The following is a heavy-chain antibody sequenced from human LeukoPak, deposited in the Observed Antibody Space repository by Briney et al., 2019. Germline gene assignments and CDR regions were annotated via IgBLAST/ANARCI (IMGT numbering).Heavy chain of an antibody. CDR1: GGSISSGDYY. V-gene: IGHV4-30-4*01. Sequence: PSETLSLTCTVSGGSISSGDYYWSWIRQPPGKGLEWIGYIYYSGSTYYNPSLKSRVTISVDTSKNQFSLKLSSVTAADTAVYYCARGGGLPQYYYYGMDVWGQGTTVTVSS. J-gene: IGHJ6*02. CDR3: ARGGGLPQYYYYGMDV. CDR2: IYYSGST. D-gene: IGHD3-16*01.